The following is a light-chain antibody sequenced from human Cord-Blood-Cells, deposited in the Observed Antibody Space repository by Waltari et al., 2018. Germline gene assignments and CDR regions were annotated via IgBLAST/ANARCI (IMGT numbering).Light chain of an antibody. CDR1: QSISSY. V-gene: IGKV1-39*01. CDR3: QQSYSTPYT. CDR2: AAS. J-gene: IGKJ2*01. Sequence: DIQMTQSPSSLSASVGDRVTITCRASQSISSYLNWYQQKPGKAPKLPIYAASSLQSGVPSRFSGSGSGTDFTLTISSLQPEEFATYYCQQSYSTPYTFGQGTKLEIK.